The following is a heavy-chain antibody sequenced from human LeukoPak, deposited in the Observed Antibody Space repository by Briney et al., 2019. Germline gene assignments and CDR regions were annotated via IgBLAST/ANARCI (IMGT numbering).Heavy chain of an antibody. J-gene: IGHJ4*02. CDR3: AREGYDILTGYYSTGHDY. Sequence: KPGGSLRLSCAASGFTFSSYWMSWVRQAPGKGLEWVSSISSSSSYIYYADSVKGRFTISRDNAKNSLYLQMNSLRAEDTAVYYCAREGYDILTGYYSTGHDYWGQGTLVTVSS. CDR1: GFTFSSYW. D-gene: IGHD3-9*01. CDR2: ISSSSSYI. V-gene: IGHV3-21*01.